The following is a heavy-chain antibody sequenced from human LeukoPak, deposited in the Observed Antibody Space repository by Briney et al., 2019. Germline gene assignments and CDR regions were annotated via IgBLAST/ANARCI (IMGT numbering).Heavy chain of an antibody. CDR1: GFTFSRYS. CDR3: ARDLRAGGTWSYGVYFDL. V-gene: IGHV3-21*01. D-gene: IGHD4-17*01. Sequence: GGSLRLSCAASGFTFSRYSMNWVRQAPGKGLEWVSSISISSNYIYYTDSVKGRCTISRDNGKNSLYLQMNSLTPEDTAVYYCARDLRAGGTWSYGVYFDLWGRGTLVTVSS. CDR2: ISISSNYI. J-gene: IGHJ2*01.